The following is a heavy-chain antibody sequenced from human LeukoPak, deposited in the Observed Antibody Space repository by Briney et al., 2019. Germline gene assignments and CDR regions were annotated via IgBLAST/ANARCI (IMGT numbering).Heavy chain of an antibody. CDR3: ARFTLGIAVAGPDWFDP. V-gene: IGHV4-4*02. J-gene: IGHJ5*02. D-gene: IGHD6-19*01. CDR1: GGSISSSNW. CDR2: IYHSGST. Sequence: SGTLSLTCAVSGGSISSSNWWSWVRQPPGKGLEWLGEIYHSGSTNYNPSLKSRVTISVDKSKNQFSLKLSSVTAADTAVYYCARFTLGIAVAGPDWFDPWGQGTLVTVSS.